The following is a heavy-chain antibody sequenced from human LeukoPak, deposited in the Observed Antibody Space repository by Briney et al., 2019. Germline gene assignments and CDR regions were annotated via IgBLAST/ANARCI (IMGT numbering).Heavy chain of an antibody. CDR2: ISYDGSNK. J-gene: IGHJ4*02. D-gene: IGHD2-15*01. V-gene: IGHV3-30-3*02. CDR3: AKPHTPYCSGGTCYLFDY. Sequence: PGGSLRLSCAASGFTFSSYAMHWVRQAPGKGLEWVAVISYDGSNKYYADSVKGRFTISRDNSKNTLYLQMNNLRAEDTAVYYCAKPHTPYCSGGTCYLFDYWGQGTLVTVSS. CDR1: GFTFSSYA.